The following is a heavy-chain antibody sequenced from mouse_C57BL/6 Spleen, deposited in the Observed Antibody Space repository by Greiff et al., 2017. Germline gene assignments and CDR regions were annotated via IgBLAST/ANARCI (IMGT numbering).Heavy chain of an antibody. CDR3: TTRAAQGYAMDY. V-gene: IGHV14-4*01. J-gene: IGHJ4*01. D-gene: IGHD3-2*02. CDR2: IDPENGDT. Sequence: VQLQQSGAELVRPGASVKLSCTASGFNIKDDYMHWVKQRPEQGLEWIGWIDPENGDTEYASKFQGKATITADTSSNTAYLQLSSLTSEDTAVYYCTTRAAQGYAMDYWCQGTSVTVSS. CDR1: GFNIKDDY.